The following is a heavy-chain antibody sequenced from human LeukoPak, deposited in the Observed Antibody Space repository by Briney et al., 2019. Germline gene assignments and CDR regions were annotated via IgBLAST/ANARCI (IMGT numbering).Heavy chain of an antibody. V-gene: IGHV1-69*13. J-gene: IGHJ4*02. CDR3: ARVLYGSGSYLDY. CDR1: GGTFRSYA. CDR2: IIPIFGTA. Sequence: ASVKVSCQASGGTFRSYAISWVRQAPGQGLEWMGGIIPIFGTANYAQKFQGRVTIPADESTSTAYMELSSLRSEDTAVYYCARVLYGSGSYLDYWGQGTLVTVSS. D-gene: IGHD3-10*01.